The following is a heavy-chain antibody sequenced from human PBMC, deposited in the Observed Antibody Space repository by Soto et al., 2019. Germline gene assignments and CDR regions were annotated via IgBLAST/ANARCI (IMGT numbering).Heavy chain of an antibody. Sequence: GGSLRLSCAASGFTFSSYAMHWVRQAPGKGLEYVSAISSNGGSTYYANSVKGRFTISRDNSKNTLYLQMGSLRAEDMAVYYCARALGYCTNGVCPSDYWGQGTLVTVSS. CDR2: ISSNGGST. J-gene: IGHJ4*02. CDR3: ARALGYCTNGVCPSDY. D-gene: IGHD2-8*01. CDR1: GFTFSSYA. V-gene: IGHV3-64*01.